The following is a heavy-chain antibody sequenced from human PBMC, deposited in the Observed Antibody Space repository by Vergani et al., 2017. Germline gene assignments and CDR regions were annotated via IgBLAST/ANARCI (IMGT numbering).Heavy chain of an antibody. Sequence: QVQLVQSGAEVKKPGSSVKVSCKASGGTFSSYTISWVRPAPGQGLEWMGRIIPILGIANYAQKFQGRVTITADKSTSTAYMELSSLRSEDTAVYYCAGLKATTSQNFDYWGQGTLVTVSS. J-gene: IGHJ4*02. CDR1: GGTFSSYT. V-gene: IGHV1-69*02. CDR2: IIPILGIA. CDR3: AGLKATTSQNFDY. D-gene: IGHD5-12*01.